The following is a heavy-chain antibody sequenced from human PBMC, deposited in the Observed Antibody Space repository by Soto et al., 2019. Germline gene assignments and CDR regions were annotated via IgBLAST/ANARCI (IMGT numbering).Heavy chain of an antibody. V-gene: IGHV4-39*01. CDR1: GGSVSSGSFY. J-gene: IGHJ3*01. CDR3: ARRDIDNWNQGHAFAF. CDR2: IYYNGDT. Sequence: QLQLKQSGPGLVKPWETLSLTYTVSGGSVSSGSFYWGWIRQPPGKGLEWIGDIYYNGDTYYNPSLKSRVTISVDTSENQFSLKLSYVTAADTAVYYCARRDIDNWNQGHAFAFWGQGTMVAVSS. D-gene: IGHD1-20*01.